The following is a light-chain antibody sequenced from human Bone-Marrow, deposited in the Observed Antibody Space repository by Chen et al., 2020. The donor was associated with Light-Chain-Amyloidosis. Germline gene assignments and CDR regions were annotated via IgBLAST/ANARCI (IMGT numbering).Light chain of an antibody. CDR1: SSNIGAGYN. CDR3: QSFDGTLRGAVV. CDR2: DNN. V-gene: IGLV1-40*01. J-gene: IGLJ2*01. Sequence: QSVLAQPPAVSGAPGQPVTISCPGSSSNIGAGYNVHWYQQLPGTVPKLLIYDNNNRPSGVPDRFSGSQSGTSASLSITGLQAHDEADYYCQSFDGTLRGAVVFGGGTTLTVL.